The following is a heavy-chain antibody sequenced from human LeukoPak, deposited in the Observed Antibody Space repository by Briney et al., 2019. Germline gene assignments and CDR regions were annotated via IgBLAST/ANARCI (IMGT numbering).Heavy chain of an antibody. CDR1: GYTFTGYY. CDR3: ARGVSFGDRIGYPDY. CDR2: INPNSGGT. D-gene: IGHD3-10*01. J-gene: IGHJ4*02. V-gene: IGHV1-2*02. Sequence: ASVKVSCKASGYTFTGYYMHWVRQAPGQGLEWMGWINPNSGGTNYAQKLQGRVTMTTDTSTSTAYMELRSLRSDDTAVYYCARGVSFGDRIGYPDYWGQGTLVTVSS.